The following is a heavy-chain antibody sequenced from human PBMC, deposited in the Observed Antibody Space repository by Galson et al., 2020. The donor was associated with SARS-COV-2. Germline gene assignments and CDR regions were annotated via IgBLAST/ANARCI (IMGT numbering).Heavy chain of an antibody. CDR3: ARDGSTMYYFDY. V-gene: IGHV4-39*07. D-gene: IGHD1-1*01. CDR2: IYYSGSA. J-gene: IGHJ4*02. CDR1: GGSITTVGHS. Sequence: SETLSLTCTVSGGSITTVGHSWGWVRQPPGEGPEWIANIYYSGSAYYNPSLKSRVSISVDTSRKQLSLRLTYVTAADTAVYYCARDGSTMYYFDYLGQGILFTVSS.